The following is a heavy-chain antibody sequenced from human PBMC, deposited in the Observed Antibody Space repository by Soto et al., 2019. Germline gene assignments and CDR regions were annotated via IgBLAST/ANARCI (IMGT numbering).Heavy chain of an antibody. J-gene: IGHJ6*04. D-gene: IGHD6-6*01. CDR2: IYPGDSDT. Sequence: GESLQISFQGSGYSFASYWIGWVRQMPGKDLEWMGIIYPGDSDTRYSPSFQGQVTISADKSLRTAYLQWTSLNASDTALYYCGRTRSFTLGFYYDGMDVAGEGTTVNVPQ. CDR3: GRTRSFTLGFYYDGMDV. V-gene: IGHV5-51*01. CDR1: GYSFASYW.